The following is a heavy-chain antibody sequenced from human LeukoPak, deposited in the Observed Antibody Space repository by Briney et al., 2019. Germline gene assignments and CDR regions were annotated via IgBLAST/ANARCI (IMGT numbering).Heavy chain of an antibody. Sequence: GGSLRLSCAASGFSFRSYGMHWVRQAPGKGLEWVAIIWHDGSRQEYADSVKGRSIVSRDNSRGTLDLQMSSLTAEDTAVYYCVKDGYCSGGSCYWPYFDSWGQGALVTVSS. J-gene: IGHJ4*02. CDR2: IWHDGSRQ. CDR1: GFSFRSYG. V-gene: IGHV3-33*06. D-gene: IGHD2-15*01. CDR3: VKDGYCSGGSCYWPYFDS.